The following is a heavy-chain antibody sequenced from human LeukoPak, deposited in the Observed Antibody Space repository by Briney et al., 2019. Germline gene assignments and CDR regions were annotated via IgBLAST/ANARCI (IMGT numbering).Heavy chain of an antibody. V-gene: IGHV3-30*02. CDR3: ARDHYYDSSGYTPAGDAFDI. D-gene: IGHD3-22*01. CDR1: GFTFSSYG. J-gene: IGHJ3*02. CDR2: IRYDGSNK. Sequence: GGSLRLSCAASGFTFSSYGMHWVRHAPGKGLEWVAFIRYDGSNKYYADSVKGRFTISRDNAKNSLYLQMNSLRAEDTALYFCARDHYYDSSGYTPAGDAFDIWGQGTMVTVSS.